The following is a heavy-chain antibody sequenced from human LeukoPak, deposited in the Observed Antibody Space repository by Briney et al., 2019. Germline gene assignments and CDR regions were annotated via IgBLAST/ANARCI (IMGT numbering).Heavy chain of an antibody. J-gene: IGHJ5*02. CDR1: GGSISSGGYY. D-gene: IGHD6-13*01. CDR3: ARVAAVAAAGMGWFDP. Sequence: SETLSLTCTVSGGSISSGGYYWSWIRQHPGKGLEWIGYIYYSRSTYYNPSLKSRVTISVDTSKNQFSLKLSSVTAADTAVYYCARVAAVAAAGMGWFDPWGQGTLVTVSS. V-gene: IGHV4-31*03. CDR2: IYYSRST.